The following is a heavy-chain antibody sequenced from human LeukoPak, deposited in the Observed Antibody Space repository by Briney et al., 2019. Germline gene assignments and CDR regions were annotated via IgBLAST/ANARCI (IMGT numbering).Heavy chain of an antibody. D-gene: IGHD3-10*01. CDR1: GDSISSSNW. CDR2: IYHSGST. CDR3: ARDALYGSGTYVFDH. Sequence: SETLSLTCAVSGDSISSSNWWTWVRQPPGKGLEWIGEIYHSGSTNYNPSLKSRVTISVDQSKNQFSMKLSSVTAADTAVYYRARDALYGSGTYVFDHWGQGTLVTVSS. V-gene: IGHV4-4*02. J-gene: IGHJ4*02.